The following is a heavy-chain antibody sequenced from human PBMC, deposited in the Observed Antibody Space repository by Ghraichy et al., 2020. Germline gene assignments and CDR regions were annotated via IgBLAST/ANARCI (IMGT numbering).Heavy chain of an antibody. CDR1: GFTFSDHS. CDR2: IRSKDNSYFT. CDR3: ARGGTSITGTIDY. D-gene: IGHD1-1*01. Sequence: GGSLRLSCAASGFTFSDHSMDWVRQAPGKGLECVAPIRSKDNSYFTEYAASVKGRFTISRDDSRNTLYLQINSLKTEDTSVYFCARGGTSITGTIDYWCQGTLVTVSS. J-gene: IGHJ4*02. V-gene: IGHV3-72*01.